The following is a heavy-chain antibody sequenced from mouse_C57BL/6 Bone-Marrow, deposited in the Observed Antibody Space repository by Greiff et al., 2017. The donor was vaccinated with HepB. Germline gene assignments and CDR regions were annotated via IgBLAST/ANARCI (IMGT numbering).Heavy chain of an antibody. J-gene: IGHJ1*03. Sequence: QVQLQQSGAELVMPGASVKLSCKASGYTFTSYWMHWVKQRPGQGLEWIGEIDPSDSYTNYNQKFKGKSTLTVDKSSSTAYMQLSSLTSEDSAVYYCARSSITTVWYFDVWGTETTVTVSS. D-gene: IGHD1-1*01. CDR2: IDPSDSYT. CDR1: GYTFTSYW. V-gene: IGHV1-69*01. CDR3: ARSSITTVWYFDV.